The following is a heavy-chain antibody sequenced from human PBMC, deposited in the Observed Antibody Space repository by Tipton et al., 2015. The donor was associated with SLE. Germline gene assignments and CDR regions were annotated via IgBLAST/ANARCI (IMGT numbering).Heavy chain of an antibody. CDR3: ARDQVGVGDLDF. V-gene: IGHV4-59*01. CDR2: IHHSGST. Sequence: TLSLTCTVSGGSISSYYWNWIRQPPGKGLEWIGHIHHSGSTTYNPSLQSRVTISRDPSKNQFSLKLTSVTAADTAVYYCARDQVGVGDLDFWGQGSLVTVSS. J-gene: IGHJ4*02. D-gene: IGHD3-16*01. CDR1: GGSISSYY.